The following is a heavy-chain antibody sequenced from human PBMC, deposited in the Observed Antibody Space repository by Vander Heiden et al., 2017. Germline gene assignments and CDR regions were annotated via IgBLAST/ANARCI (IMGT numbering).Heavy chain of an antibody. J-gene: IGHJ1*01. D-gene: IGHD6-13*01. CDR1: GFTFMRFP. CDR2: ISYDGSNK. CDR3: ARDSPLSIAAARFQH. V-gene: IGHV3-30-3*01. Sequence: GFTFMRFPIPRVPQYPGKGLSWVAVISYDGSNKYYADSVKGRFTISRDNSKNTLYLQMNSLRAEDTAVYYCARDSPLSIAAARFQHWGQGTLVTVSS.